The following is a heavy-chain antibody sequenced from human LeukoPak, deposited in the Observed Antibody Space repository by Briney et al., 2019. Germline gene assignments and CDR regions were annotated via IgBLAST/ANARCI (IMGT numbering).Heavy chain of an antibody. J-gene: IGHJ4*02. D-gene: IGHD1-1*01. V-gene: IGHV4-59*08. Sequence: SETLSLTCTVSGDSIGSFYWSWIRQPPGKGLEWIGYIYYSGSTNYNPSLKSRVTISVDTSKNQFSLKLSSVTAADTAVYYCARQGRTGTTDFDYWGQGTLVTVSS. CDR3: ARQGRTGTTDFDY. CDR2: IYYSGST. CDR1: GDSIGSFY.